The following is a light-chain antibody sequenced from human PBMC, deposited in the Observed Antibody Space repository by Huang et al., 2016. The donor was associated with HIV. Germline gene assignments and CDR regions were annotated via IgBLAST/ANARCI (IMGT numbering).Light chain of an antibody. CDR3: HQYGRSPYT. CDR2: GAS. CDR1: QSIRTY. V-gene: IGKV3-20*01. J-gene: IGKJ2*01. Sequence: EIVLTQSPGTLSLSPGERATLSCRASQSIRTYLAWFQQKPGQTPRLLIDGASNRATGIPDRFSGSGSGTDFSLIISRLEPEDFAVYYCHQYGRSPYTFGQGTKLEIK.